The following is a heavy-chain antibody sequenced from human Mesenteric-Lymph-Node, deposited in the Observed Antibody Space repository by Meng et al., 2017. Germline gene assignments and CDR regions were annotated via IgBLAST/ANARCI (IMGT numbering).Heavy chain of an antibody. CDR3: ARAGPDHNYYDSSGYYDY. J-gene: IGHJ4*02. V-gene: IGHV4-4*07. CDR2: IYTSGST. D-gene: IGHD3-22*01. Sequence: SETLSLTCTVSRGSIGNYYWTWIRQPAGKGLEWIGRIYTSGSTKYNPSLKSRVTMSVDTSKNQFSLRLSSVTAADTAVYYCARAGPDHNYYDSSGYYDYWGQGTLVTVSS. CDR1: RGSIGNYY.